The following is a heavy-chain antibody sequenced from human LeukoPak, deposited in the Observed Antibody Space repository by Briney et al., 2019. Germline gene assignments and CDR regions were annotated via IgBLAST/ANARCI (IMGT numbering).Heavy chain of an antibody. CDR3: TTGGFYGDFPTGDY. V-gene: IGHV3-15*01. D-gene: IGHD4-17*01. CDR1: GFTFSNAW. CDR2: IKSKTDGGTT. Sequence: GGSLRLSCAASGFTFSNAWMSWVRQAPGKGLEWVGRIKSKTDGGTTDYAAPVKGRFTISRDDSKNTLYLQMNSLKTEDTAVYYCTTGGFYGDFPTGDYWGQGTLVTVSS. J-gene: IGHJ4*02.